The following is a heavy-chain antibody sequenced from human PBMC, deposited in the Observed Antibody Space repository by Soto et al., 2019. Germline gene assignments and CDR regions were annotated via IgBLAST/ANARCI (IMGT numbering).Heavy chain of an antibody. J-gene: IGHJ5*02. D-gene: IGHD6-19*01. CDR3: ARHTGYSRGWRNWFDP. CDR1: GFTFSSYG. CDR2: IWYDGSNK. V-gene: IGHV3-33*01. Sequence: GGSLRLSCAASGFTFSSYGMHWVRQAPGKGLEWVAVIWYDGSNKYYADSVKGRFTISRDNSKNTLYLQMNSLRAEDTAVYYCARHTGYSRGWRNWFDPWGQGTLVTVSS.